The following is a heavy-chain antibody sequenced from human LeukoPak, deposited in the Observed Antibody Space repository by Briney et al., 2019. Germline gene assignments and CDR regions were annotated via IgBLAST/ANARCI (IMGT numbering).Heavy chain of an antibody. CDR3: ARDLGPMTTVTFDY. Sequence: ASVKVSCKASGYTFTSYGISWVRQAPGQGLEWMGWISACNGNTNYAQKLQGRVTMTTDTSTSTAYMELRSLRSDDTAVYYCARDLGPMTTVTFDYWGQGTLVTVSS. CDR1: GYTFTSYG. V-gene: IGHV1-18*01. J-gene: IGHJ4*02. D-gene: IGHD4-11*01. CDR2: ISACNGNT.